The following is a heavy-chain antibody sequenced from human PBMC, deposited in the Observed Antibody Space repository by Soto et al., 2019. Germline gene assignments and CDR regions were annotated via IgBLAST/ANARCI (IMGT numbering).Heavy chain of an antibody. J-gene: IGHJ5*02. D-gene: IGHD3-22*01. CDR1: DGSICSGGYS. CDR3: FGTIYYDSSGNTHWLAP. Sequence: TPSLTCVVSDGSICSGGYSWSWIRQPQGKGMEWIGYIYHTGTTYYNPSLKSRLTMSVHRSKNQFSLKMNSVTAADTAVYYCFGTIYYDSSGNTHWLAPWGQGTLVTVS. CDR2: IYHTGTT. V-gene: IGHV4-30-2*01.